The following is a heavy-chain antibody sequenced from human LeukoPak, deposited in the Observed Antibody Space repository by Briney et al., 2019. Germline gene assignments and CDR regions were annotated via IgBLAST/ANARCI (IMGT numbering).Heavy chain of an antibody. CDR2: ISAYNGNT. Sequence: ASVKVSCKASGYTFTSYGISWVRQAPGQGLEWMRWISAYNGNTNYAQKLQGRVTMTTDTSTSTAYMELRSLRSDDTAVYYCARGYDILTGYSNPFDYWGQGTLVTVSS. J-gene: IGHJ4*02. V-gene: IGHV1-18*04. CDR1: GYTFTSYG. CDR3: ARGYDILTGYSNPFDY. D-gene: IGHD3-9*01.